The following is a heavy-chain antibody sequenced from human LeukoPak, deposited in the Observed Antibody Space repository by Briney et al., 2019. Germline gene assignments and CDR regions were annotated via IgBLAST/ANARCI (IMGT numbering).Heavy chain of an antibody. CDR2: ISSGSSTI. CDR1: GFTFSSYS. J-gene: IGHJ4*02. D-gene: IGHD5-24*01. CDR3: ARVLGDGYNFIYYFDY. V-gene: IGHV3-48*02. Sequence: GGSLRLSCAASGFTFSSYSMNWVRQAPGKGLGWVSYISSGSSTIYYADSVKGRFTISRDNAKNSLYLQMNSLRDEDTAVYYCARVLGDGYNFIYYFDYWGQGALVTVSS.